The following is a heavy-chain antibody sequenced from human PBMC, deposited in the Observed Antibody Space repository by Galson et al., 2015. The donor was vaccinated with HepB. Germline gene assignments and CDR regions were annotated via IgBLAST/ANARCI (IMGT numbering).Heavy chain of an antibody. Sequence: PALVKPTQTLTLTCTVSGFSLSNARMGVSWIRQPPGKALEWLAHIFSNDEKSYSTSLKSRLTISKDTSKSQVVLTMTNMDPVDTATYYCARKIGSYHNSEYYYYMDVWGKGTTVTVSS. CDR1: GFSLSNARMG. D-gene: IGHD1-20*01. V-gene: IGHV2-26*01. CDR2: IFSNDEK. CDR3: ARKIGSYHNSEYYYYMDV. J-gene: IGHJ6*03.